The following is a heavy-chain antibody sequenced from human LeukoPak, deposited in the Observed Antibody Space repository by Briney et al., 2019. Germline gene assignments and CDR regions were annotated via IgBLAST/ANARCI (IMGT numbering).Heavy chain of an antibody. CDR1: GGSVGSGDSY. V-gene: IGHV4-39*01. CDR3: ARRGLVVVPL. D-gene: IGHD2-21*01. J-gene: IGHJ4*02. CDR2: IYYGGTT. Sequence: SETRSLTCTVSGGSVGSGDSYWVWVREPPGKGLEWVGSIYYGGTTHYNPSLKRRVTVSVDTSKHQCPLSLTSVTAADTAVYYCARRGLVVVPLWGQGTLVTVSS.